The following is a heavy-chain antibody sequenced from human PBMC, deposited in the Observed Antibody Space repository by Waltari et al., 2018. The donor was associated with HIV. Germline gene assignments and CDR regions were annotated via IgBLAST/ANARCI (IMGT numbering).Heavy chain of an antibody. J-gene: IGHJ4*02. CDR3: ARASDYYDSSGYYYGY. Sequence: EVQLVESGGGLVQPGGSLRLSCAASGFTFSSYSMNWVRHAPGKGLEWVSCISSSSSTIYYAESGKGRFTMSRENAKNSLDLQMNSLRAEDTAVYYCARASDYYDSSGYYYGYWGQGTLVTVSS. CDR2: ISSSSSTI. D-gene: IGHD3-22*01. CDR1: GFTFSSYS. V-gene: IGHV3-48*01.